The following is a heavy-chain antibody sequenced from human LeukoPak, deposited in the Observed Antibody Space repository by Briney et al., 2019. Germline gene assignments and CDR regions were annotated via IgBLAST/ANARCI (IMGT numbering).Heavy chain of an antibody. CDR1: GGSISSSSYY. CDR3: ARGGFSMVRGVGVDY. D-gene: IGHD3-10*01. V-gene: IGHV4-39*01. CDR2: IYYSGST. J-gene: IGHJ4*02. Sequence: PSETLSLTCTVSGGSISSSSYYWGWIRQPPGKGLEWIGSIYYSGSTYDNLSLKSRVTMSVDMPTNQFSLKLSSVTAADTAVYYCARGGFSMVRGVGVDYWGQGTLVTVSS.